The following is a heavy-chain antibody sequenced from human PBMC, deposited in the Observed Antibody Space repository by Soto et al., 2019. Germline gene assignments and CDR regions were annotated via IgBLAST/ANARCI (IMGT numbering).Heavy chain of an antibody. CDR3: ARDQGGITGTTGAFDI. J-gene: IGHJ3*02. CDR2: TRNKANSYTT. D-gene: IGHD1-7*01. Sequence: GGSLRLSCAASGFTFSDHYMDWVRQAPGKGLEWVGRTRNKANSYTTEYAASVKGRFTISRDDSKNSLYLQMNSLKTEDTAVYYCARDQGGITGTTGAFDIWGQGTMVTVSS. V-gene: IGHV3-72*01. CDR1: GFTFSDHY.